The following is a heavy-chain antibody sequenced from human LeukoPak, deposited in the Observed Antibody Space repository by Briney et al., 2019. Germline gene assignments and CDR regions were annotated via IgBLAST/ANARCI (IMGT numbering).Heavy chain of an antibody. D-gene: IGHD1-14*01. CDR1: GYTFTSYD. CDR2: MNPNSGNT. J-gene: IGHJ4*02. V-gene: IGHV1-8*01. Sequence: GASVKVSCKASGYTFTSYDINWVRQATGQGLEWMGWMNPNSGNTGYAQKFQGRVTITTDESTSTAYMELSSLRSEDTAVYYCARAPSGYKESPFDYWGQGTLVTVSS. CDR3: ARAPSGYKESPFDY.